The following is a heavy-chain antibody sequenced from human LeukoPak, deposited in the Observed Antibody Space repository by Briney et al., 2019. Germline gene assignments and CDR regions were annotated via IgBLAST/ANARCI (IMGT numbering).Heavy chain of an antibody. J-gene: IGHJ6*03. CDR2: INHSGST. CDR1: GGSFSGYY. V-gene: IGHV4-34*01. D-gene: IGHD6-6*01. Sequence: KPSETMSLTCAVYGGSFSGYYWSWIRQPPGKGLEWIGEINHSGSTNYNPSLKSRVTISVDTSKNQFSLKLSSVTAADTAVYYCARDGSGLAARRRYYYYYYYMDVWGKGTTVTVSS. CDR3: ARDGSGLAARRRYYYYYYYMDV.